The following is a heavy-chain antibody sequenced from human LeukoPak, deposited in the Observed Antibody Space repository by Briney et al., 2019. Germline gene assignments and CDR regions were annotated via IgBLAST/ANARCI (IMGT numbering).Heavy chain of an antibody. Sequence: SETLSLTCAVSGGSFSNYYWTWIRQPPGKGLEWMGEITQSGTTNYSPSLKSRVTISVDTSKNEFSLNGTSVTAADTAIYYCARVPPEGSDNTDSYDAFDIWGQGTMVTVSS. D-gene: IGHD3-22*01. J-gene: IGHJ3*02. CDR1: GGSFSNYY. V-gene: IGHV4-34*01. CDR2: ITQSGTT. CDR3: ARVPPEGSDNTDSYDAFDI.